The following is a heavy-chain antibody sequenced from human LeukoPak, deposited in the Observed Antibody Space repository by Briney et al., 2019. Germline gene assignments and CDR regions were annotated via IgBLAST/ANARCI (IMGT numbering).Heavy chain of an antibody. Sequence: SETLSLTCAVYGGSFSGYYWSWIRQPPGKGLEWIGEINHSGSTNYNPSLKSRVTISVDTSKNQFSLKLSSVTAADTAVHYCARRGGYSYGYGYYYYYYMDVWGKGTTVTISS. CDR3: ARRGGYSYGYGYYYYYYMDV. CDR1: GGSFSGYY. CDR2: INHSGST. J-gene: IGHJ6*03. V-gene: IGHV4-34*01. D-gene: IGHD5-18*01.